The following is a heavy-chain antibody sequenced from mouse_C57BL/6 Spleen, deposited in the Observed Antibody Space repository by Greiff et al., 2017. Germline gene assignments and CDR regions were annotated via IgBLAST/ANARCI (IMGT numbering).Heavy chain of an antibody. J-gene: IGHJ2*01. Sequence: QVQLQQSGAELVRPGTSVKVSCKASGYAFTNYLIEWVKQRPGQGLEWIGVLNPGSGGTNYNEKFKGKATLTADKSSSTAYMQLSSLTSEDSAVYFCARGGLPYFDYWGQGTTLTVSS. CDR3: ARGGLPYFDY. D-gene: IGHD2-2*01. CDR2: LNPGSGGT. V-gene: IGHV1-54*01. CDR1: GYAFTNYL.